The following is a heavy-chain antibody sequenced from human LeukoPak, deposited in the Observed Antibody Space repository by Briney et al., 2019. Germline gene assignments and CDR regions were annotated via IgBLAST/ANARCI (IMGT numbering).Heavy chain of an antibody. CDR1: GGSISSYY. D-gene: IGHD1-26*01. CDR3: ARVVGATYPPDAFDI. J-gene: IGHJ3*02. Sequence: ASETLFLTCTVSGGSISSYYWSWIRQPPGKGLEWIGYIYYSGSTNYNPSLKSRVTISVDTSKNQFSLKLSSVTAADTAVYYCARVVGATYPPDAFDIWGQGTMVTVSS. CDR2: IYYSGST. V-gene: IGHV4-59*01.